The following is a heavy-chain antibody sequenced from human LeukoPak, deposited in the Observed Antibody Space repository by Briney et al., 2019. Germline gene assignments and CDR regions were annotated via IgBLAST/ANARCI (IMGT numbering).Heavy chain of an antibody. CDR2: ISAGNGDT. CDR1: GYTFAGYA. J-gene: IGHJ4*02. D-gene: IGHD1-26*01. Sequence: ASVKVSCKASGYTFAGYAIFWVRQAPGQRLEWMGWISAGNGDTRYSQKFHDRLTISRDTPASTVYMELSSLRSEDTAIYYCARDRGNYLLPYWGQGTLVTVSS. V-gene: IGHV1-3*01. CDR3: ARDRGNYLLPY.